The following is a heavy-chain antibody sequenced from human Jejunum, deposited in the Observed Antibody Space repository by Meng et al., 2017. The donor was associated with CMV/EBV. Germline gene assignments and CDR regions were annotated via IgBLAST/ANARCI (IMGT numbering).Heavy chain of an antibody. V-gene: IGHV1-69*10. CDR1: GGTLSSYS. D-gene: IGHD2-8*02. CDR3: ASSPGGGSVNWDFDL. Sequence: SGGTLSSYSISWLRQAPGQGLEWMGGIIRTLGITDYAQKFQGRVTITADKSTSTAYMELTSLSSEDTAIYYCASSPGGGSVNWDFDLWGRGTLVTVSS. J-gene: IGHJ2*01. CDR2: IIRTLGIT.